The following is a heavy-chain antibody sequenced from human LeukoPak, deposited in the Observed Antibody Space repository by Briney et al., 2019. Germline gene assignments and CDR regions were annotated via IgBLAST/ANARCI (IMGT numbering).Heavy chain of an antibody. Sequence: ASETLSLTCAVYGGSFSGYYWSWIRQPPGKGLEWIGEINHSGSTNYNPSLKSRVTISVDTSKNQFSLKLSSVTAEDTAVYYCAKDLVPGGSGDYYFDYWGQGTLVTVSS. J-gene: IGHJ4*02. CDR1: GGSFSGYY. D-gene: IGHD3-10*01. V-gene: IGHV4-34*01. CDR2: INHSGST. CDR3: AKDLVPGGSGDYYFDY.